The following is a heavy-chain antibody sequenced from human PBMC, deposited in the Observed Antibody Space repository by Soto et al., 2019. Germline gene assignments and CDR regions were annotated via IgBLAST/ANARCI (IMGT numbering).Heavy chain of an antibody. Sequence: SVKVSCKASGGTFSSYAISWVRQAPGQGLEWMGGIVPIFGTANYAQKFQGRVTITADESTSTAYMELSSLRSEDTAVYYCARGTYYDILTGYYFDYWGQGTLVTVSS. J-gene: IGHJ4*02. CDR1: GGTFSSYA. V-gene: IGHV1-69*13. CDR3: ARGTYYDILTGYYFDY. D-gene: IGHD3-9*01. CDR2: IVPIFGTA.